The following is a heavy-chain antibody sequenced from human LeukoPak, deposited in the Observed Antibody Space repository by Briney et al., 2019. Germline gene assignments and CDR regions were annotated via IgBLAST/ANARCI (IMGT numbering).Heavy chain of an antibody. D-gene: IGHD4-17*01. J-gene: IGHJ6*02. CDR2: INPNSGGT. CDR1: GYNFTDYY. V-gene: IGHV1-2*02. CDR3: ARDGTVTTFYGMDV. Sequence: GASVKVSCKTSGYNFTDYYMHWVRQAPGQGLEWMGWINPNSGGTNYAQKFQGRVTMTRDTSISTAYMELRSLRSDDTAVYYCARDGTVTTFYGMDVWGQGTTVTVSS.